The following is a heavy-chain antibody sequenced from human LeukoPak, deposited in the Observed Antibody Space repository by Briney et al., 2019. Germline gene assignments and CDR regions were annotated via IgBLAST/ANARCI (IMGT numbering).Heavy chain of an antibody. J-gene: IGHJ4*02. V-gene: IGHV3-23*01. Sequence: GGSLRLSCAASGFTFRTHGMHWVRQAPGKGLEWVSAISGSGGSTYYADSVKGRFTISRDNSKNTLYLQMNSLRAEDTAVYYCAKSRDDWLSDYWGQGTLVTVSS. CDR1: GFTFRTHG. CDR3: AKSRDDWLSDY. D-gene: IGHD3-9*01. CDR2: ISGSGGST.